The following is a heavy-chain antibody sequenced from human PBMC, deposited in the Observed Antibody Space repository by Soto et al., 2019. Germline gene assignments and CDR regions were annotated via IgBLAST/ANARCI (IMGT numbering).Heavy chain of an antibody. CDR2: ISYDGSNK. CDR3: ARGILGGSWYYYSYGMDV. J-gene: IGHJ6*02. Sequence: GGSLRLSCAASGFTFSSYAMHWVRQAPGKGLEWVAVISYDGSNKYYADSVKGRFTISRDNSKNTLYLQMNSLRAEDTAVYYCARGILGGSWYYYSYGMDVWGQGTTVTVSS. D-gene: IGHD6-13*01. CDR1: GFTFSSYA. V-gene: IGHV3-30-3*01.